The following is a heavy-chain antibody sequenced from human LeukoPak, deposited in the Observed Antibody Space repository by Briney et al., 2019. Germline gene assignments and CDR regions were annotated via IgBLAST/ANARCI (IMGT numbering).Heavy chain of an antibody. CDR3: ALSVLPHYYYYYGMDV. J-gene: IGHJ6*02. D-gene: IGHD6-6*01. V-gene: IGHV4-31*03. Sequence: PSETLSLTCTVSGGSISIGGYYWSWIRQHPGKGLEWIGYIYYSGSTYYNPSLKSRVTISVDTSKNQFSLKLSSVTAADTAVYYCALSVLPHYYYYYGMDVWGQGTTVTVSS. CDR2: IYYSGST. CDR1: GGSISIGGYY.